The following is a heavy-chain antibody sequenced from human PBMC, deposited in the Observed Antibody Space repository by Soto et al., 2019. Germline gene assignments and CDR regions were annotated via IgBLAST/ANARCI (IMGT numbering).Heavy chain of an antibody. D-gene: IGHD3-22*01. CDR2: INPSGGST. V-gene: IGHV1-46*01. CDR1: GYTFTSYY. Sequence: QVQLVQSGAEVKKPGASVKVSCKASGYTFTSYYMHWVRQAPGQGLEWMGIINPSGGSTSYAQKFQGRVTMTRDTSTSTVYMELSSLRSEDTAVYYCASSLRDSSGYYPLDYWGQGTLVTVSS. J-gene: IGHJ4*02. CDR3: ASSLRDSSGYYPLDY.